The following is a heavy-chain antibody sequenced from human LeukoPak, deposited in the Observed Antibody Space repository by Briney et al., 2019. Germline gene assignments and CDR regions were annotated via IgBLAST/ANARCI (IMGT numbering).Heavy chain of an antibody. J-gene: IGHJ4*02. CDR3: ARDYVAVAGNDY. D-gene: IGHD6-19*01. CDR1: GGSISSGSYY. V-gene: IGHV4-61*02. CDR2: IYTSGST. Sequence: PSQTLSLTCTVSGGSISSGSYYWSWIRQPAGKGLEWIGRIYTSGSTNYNPSLKSRVTISVDPSKNQFSLKLSSVTAADTAVYYCARDYVAVAGNDYWGQGTLVTVSA.